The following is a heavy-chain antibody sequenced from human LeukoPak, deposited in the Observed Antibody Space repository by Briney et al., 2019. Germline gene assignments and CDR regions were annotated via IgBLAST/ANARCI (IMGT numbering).Heavy chain of an antibody. CDR3: ARDRYGSGDYAFDI. CDR1: GFTFSSYW. D-gene: IGHD3-10*01. V-gene: IGHV3-74*01. CDR2: INGDGSIT. Sequence: GGSLRLSCAASGFTFSSYWMHWVRQVPGKGLVWVSRINGDGSITSYADSVKGRFTISRDNAKNSLYLQMNSLRDEDTALYYCARDRYGSGDYAFDIWGQGTMVTVSS. J-gene: IGHJ3*02.